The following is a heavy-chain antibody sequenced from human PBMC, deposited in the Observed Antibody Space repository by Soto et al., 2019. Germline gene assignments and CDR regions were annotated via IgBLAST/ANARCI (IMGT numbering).Heavy chain of an antibody. J-gene: IGHJ6*02. CDR3: ATPRELTYSYSFFFTLDV. D-gene: IGHD3-10*01. V-gene: IGHV1-2*02. CDR2: IHLNSGGT. CDR1: GYTFTGYY. Sequence: ASVKVSCKASGYTFTGYYIHWVRQAPGQGLERMGGIHLNSGGTNYAQTFQGRITMTRDMSVTTVFMEMTGLTSDDTAVYYCATPRELTYSYSFFFTLDVWGQGTTVTVSS.